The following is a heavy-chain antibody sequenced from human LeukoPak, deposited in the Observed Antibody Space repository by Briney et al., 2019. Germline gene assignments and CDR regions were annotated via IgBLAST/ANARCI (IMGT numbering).Heavy chain of an antibody. V-gene: IGHV3-74*01. CDR1: GFTFSSYA. D-gene: IGHD3-22*01. J-gene: IGHJ5*02. CDR2: INSDGINT. Sequence: PGGSLRLSCAASGFTFSSYAMSWVRQAPGKGLVWVSRINSDGINTSYADSVKGRFTISRDNAKNTLNLQINSLRAEDTAVYYCARDLGQYYDTSDNWFDPWGQGTLVTVSS. CDR3: ARDLGQYYDTSDNWFDP.